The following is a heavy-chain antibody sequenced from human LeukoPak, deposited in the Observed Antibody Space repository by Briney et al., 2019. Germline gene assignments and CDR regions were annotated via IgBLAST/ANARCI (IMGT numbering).Heavy chain of an antibody. Sequence: GGSLRLSCAASGFTFSDYYMSWIRQAPGKGLEWVSYISSSGSTIYYADSVKGRFTISRDNAKNSLYLQMNSLRAEDTAVYYCAREMGRYSSSWYTDYWGQGTLVTVSS. CDR2: ISSSGSTI. CDR1: GFTFSDYY. V-gene: IGHV3-11*04. D-gene: IGHD6-13*01. CDR3: AREMGRYSSSWYTDY. J-gene: IGHJ4*02.